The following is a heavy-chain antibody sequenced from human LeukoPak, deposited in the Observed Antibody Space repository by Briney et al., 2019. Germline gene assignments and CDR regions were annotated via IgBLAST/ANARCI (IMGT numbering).Heavy chain of an antibody. V-gene: IGHV3-11*01. D-gene: IGHD3-22*01. Sequence: GGSLRLSCAASGFTFSDYYMSWIRQAPGKGLEGVSYISSSGSTIYYADSVKGRFTISRDNAKNALYLQMNSLRAEDTAVYYCARVGSSGFFSDYWGQGTLVTVSS. CDR2: ISSSGSTI. CDR3: ARVGSSGFFSDY. CDR1: GFTFSDYY. J-gene: IGHJ4*02.